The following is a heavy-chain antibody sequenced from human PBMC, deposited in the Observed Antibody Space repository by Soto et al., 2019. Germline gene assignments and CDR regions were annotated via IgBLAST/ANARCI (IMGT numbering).Heavy chain of an antibody. D-gene: IGHD6-13*01. CDR3: ARDRQLVQDWFDP. CDR2: ITSSSDYI. V-gene: IGHV3-21*01. CDR1: GFTFSSYN. Sequence: GGSLRLSCAASGFTFSSYNMNWVRQAPGKGLEWVSSITSSSDYIYYADSVKGRFTISRDNAKNSLYLQMNSLRAEDTAVYYCARDRQLVQDWFDPWGQGTQVTVSS. J-gene: IGHJ5*02.